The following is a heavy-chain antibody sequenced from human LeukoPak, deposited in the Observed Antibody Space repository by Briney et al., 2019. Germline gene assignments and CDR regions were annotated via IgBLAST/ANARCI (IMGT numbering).Heavy chain of an antibody. CDR1: EFTFSSYG. Sequence: GGSLRLSCAASEFTFSSYGMNWVRQAPGKGLVWVSRIASDGSSTTYADSVKGRFSISRDNAKNTLYLQMNSLRVEDTAVYYCARGRPHGNDYWGQGTLVTVSS. CDR2: IASDGSST. V-gene: IGHV3-74*01. J-gene: IGHJ4*02. D-gene: IGHD4-23*01. CDR3: ARGRPHGNDY.